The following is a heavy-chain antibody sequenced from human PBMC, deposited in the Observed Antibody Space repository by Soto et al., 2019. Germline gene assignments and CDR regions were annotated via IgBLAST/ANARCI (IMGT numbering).Heavy chain of an antibody. CDR3: ARALIAVAAVYYFDS. J-gene: IGHJ4*02. D-gene: IGHD6-13*01. Sequence: EMQLVESGGGLIQPGGSLRLSCAASGFSVSSNYMSWVRQAPGKGLEWVSLIDSGGHIYYADSVEGRFTISRDNSKNTLYLQMDSLRAEDTAVYFCARALIAVAAVYYFDSWGQGTLVTVSS. CDR2: IDSGGHI. V-gene: IGHV3-53*01. CDR1: GFSVSSNY.